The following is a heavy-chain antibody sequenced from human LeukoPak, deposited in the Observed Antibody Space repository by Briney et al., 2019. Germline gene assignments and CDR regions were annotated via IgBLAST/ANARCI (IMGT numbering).Heavy chain of an antibody. Sequence: SETLSLTCTVSGYSISSSYYWGWIRQPPGKGLEWIGSFYHSGSTYYNPSLKSRVTISVDTSKNQFSLKLSSVTAADTAVYYCASAHINYYGSGSDWFDPWGQGTLVTVSS. CDR2: FYHSGST. D-gene: IGHD3-10*01. CDR3: ASAHINYYGSGSDWFDP. CDR1: GYSISSSYY. J-gene: IGHJ5*02. V-gene: IGHV4-38-2*02.